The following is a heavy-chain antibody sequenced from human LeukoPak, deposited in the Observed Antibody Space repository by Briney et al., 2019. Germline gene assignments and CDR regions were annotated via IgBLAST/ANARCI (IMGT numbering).Heavy chain of an antibody. D-gene: IGHD3-3*01. J-gene: IGHJ4*02. CDR2: INHSGST. CDR3: ARVPLIDDLPSSFDY. V-gene: IGHV4-34*01. Sequence: PSETLSLTCTVSGGSISSYYWSWIRQPPGKGLEWIGEINHSGSTNYNPSLKSRVTISVDTSKNQFSLKLSSVTAADTAVYYCARVPLIDDLPSSFDYWGRGTLVTVSS. CDR1: GGSISSYY.